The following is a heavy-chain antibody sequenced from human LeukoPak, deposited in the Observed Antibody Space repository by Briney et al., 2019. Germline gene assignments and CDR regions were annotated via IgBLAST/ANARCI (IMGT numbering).Heavy chain of an antibody. Sequence: PSETLSLTCAVYGGSFSGYYWSWIRQPPGKGLEWIGEINHSGSTNYNPSLKSRVTISVDTSKNQFSLKLSSVTAADTAAYYCARDVDTPMVDAFDIWGQGTMVTVSS. CDR1: GGSFSGYY. CDR3: ARDVDTPMVDAFDI. J-gene: IGHJ3*02. D-gene: IGHD5-18*01. V-gene: IGHV4-34*01. CDR2: INHSGST.